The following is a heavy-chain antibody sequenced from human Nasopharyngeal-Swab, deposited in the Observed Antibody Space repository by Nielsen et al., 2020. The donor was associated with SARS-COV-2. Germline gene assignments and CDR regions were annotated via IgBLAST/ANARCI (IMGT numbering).Heavy chain of an antibody. Sequence: SLKFCNASGGSSFSSYDRHVVHEATEKGLEWVSAIGTAGDTYYPGYVKGRFTISRDNATNSLYLQMNSLRAGDTAVYYCARGRLRYFDWLLEGHAFDIWGQGTMVTVSS. J-gene: IGHJ3*02. CDR3: ARGRLRYFDWLLEGHAFDI. CDR1: GSSFSSYD. D-gene: IGHD3-9*01. CDR2: IGTAGDT. V-gene: IGHV3-13*01.